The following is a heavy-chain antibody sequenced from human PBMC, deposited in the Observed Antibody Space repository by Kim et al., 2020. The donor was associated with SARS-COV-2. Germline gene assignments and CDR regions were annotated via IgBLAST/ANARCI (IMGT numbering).Heavy chain of an antibody. CDR3: ARGLDSYGEW. Sequence: SETLSLTCAVYGGSFSGYYWSWIRQPPGKGLEWIGEINHSGTTNYNPSLKSRVTISVDTSKNQFSLKLSSVTAADTAVYYCARGLDSYGEWWGQGTLVTVSS. D-gene: IGHD5-18*01. CDR2: INHSGTT. V-gene: IGHV4-34*01. J-gene: IGHJ4*02. CDR1: GGSFSGYY.